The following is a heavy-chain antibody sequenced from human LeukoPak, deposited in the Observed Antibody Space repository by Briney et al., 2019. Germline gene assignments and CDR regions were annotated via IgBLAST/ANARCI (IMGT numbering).Heavy chain of an antibody. J-gene: IGHJ1*01. CDR2: IYYSGST. D-gene: IGHD6-25*01. CDR1: GGSISSTLYY. V-gene: IGHV4-39*01. CDR3: AGQPENTSGFY. Sequence: SETLSLTCTVSGGSISSTLYYWGWFRQSSGKGLEWIGSIYYSGSTYYNPSLKSRVTISVDTSKNQFSLRLTSVTAADTAVYFCAGQPENTSGFYWGPGTLVTVSS.